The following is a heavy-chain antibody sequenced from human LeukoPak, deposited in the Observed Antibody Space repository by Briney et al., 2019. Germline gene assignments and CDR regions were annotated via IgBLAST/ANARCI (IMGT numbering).Heavy chain of an antibody. J-gene: IGHJ5*02. CDR1: GGSISSYY. D-gene: IGHD3-22*01. CDR3: ARDLRYYDSSAEWWFDP. CDR2: IYYSGSI. V-gene: IGHV4-59*01. Sequence: SETLSLTCTVSGGSISSYYWSWIRQPPGKGLEWIGYIYYSGSINYNPSLKSRVTISVDTSKNQFSLKLSSVTAADTAVYYCARDLRYYDSSAEWWFDPWGQGTLVTVSS.